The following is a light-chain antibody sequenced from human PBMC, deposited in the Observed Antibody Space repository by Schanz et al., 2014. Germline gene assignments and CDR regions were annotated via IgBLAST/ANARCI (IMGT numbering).Light chain of an antibody. V-gene: IGLV2-14*03. Sequence: QSALTQPASVSGSPGQSITISCTGTSSDVGGYNYVSWYQHHPGKAPKLIISDVSDRPSGVSNRFSGSKSDNTASLTISGLQAEDEADYYCSSYTSSSTPWVFGGGTKLTVL. CDR2: DVS. J-gene: IGLJ3*02. CDR3: SSYTSSSTPWV. CDR1: SSDVGGYNY.